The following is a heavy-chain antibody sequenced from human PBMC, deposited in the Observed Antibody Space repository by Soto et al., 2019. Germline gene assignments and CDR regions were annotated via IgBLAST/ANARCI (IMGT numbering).Heavy chain of an antibody. CDR2: IYPGDSDT. CDR1: GYRITSYW. J-gene: IGHJ6*02. V-gene: IGHV5-51*01. D-gene: IGHD6-13*01. CDR3: ARRPTLYSSTEYSWYGMDV. Sequence: PGESLKISCKGSGYRITSYWIGWVRQRPGKGLGWMGIIYPGDSDTRYSPSFHGQVTISADKSISTAYLQWSSLKASDTAMYYCARRPTLYSSTEYSWYGMDVWGQGTTVTVSS.